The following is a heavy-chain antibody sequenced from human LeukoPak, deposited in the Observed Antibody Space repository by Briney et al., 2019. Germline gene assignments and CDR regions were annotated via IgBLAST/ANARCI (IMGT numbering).Heavy chain of an antibody. V-gene: IGHV4-59*02. D-gene: IGHD3/OR15-3a*01. J-gene: IGHJ4*01. CDR2: IYYSGST. CDR3: VGGGDWLPEY. CDR1: GASVSGKF. Sequence: KTSETLSLTCTVSGASVSGKFWSWIRHSPGNGLEWIGLIYYSGSTKFNPSLKSRVAMSVDPSNNQFSLSLNSVTTTDTAVYFCVGGGDWLPEYWGHGTQVIVPS.